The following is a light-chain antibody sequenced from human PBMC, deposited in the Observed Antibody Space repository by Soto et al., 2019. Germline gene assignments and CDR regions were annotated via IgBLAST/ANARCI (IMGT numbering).Light chain of an antibody. Sequence: DIQLTQSPSFLSASVGDRVTITCRASQGISTYLAWYQQKPGQAPNLLIYGASTLQSGVPSRFSGSGSGSAFTLTITSLQPEDFATYYCQQLDSYPSTFGQGTKVEIK. CDR2: GAS. CDR3: QQLDSYPST. CDR1: QGISTY. V-gene: IGKV1-9*01. J-gene: IGKJ1*01.